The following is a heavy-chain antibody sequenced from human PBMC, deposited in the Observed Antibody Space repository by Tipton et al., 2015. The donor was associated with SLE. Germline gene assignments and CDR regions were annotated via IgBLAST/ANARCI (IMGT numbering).Heavy chain of an antibody. Sequence: QLVQSGAEVKKPGASVKVSCKASGYTFTSYYMHWVRQAPGQGLEWMGIINPSGGSTSYAQKFQGRVTMTRDTSTSTVYMELSSLRSEDTAVYYCARRTYYDILTGECGYFQHWGQGTLVTVSS. D-gene: IGHD3-9*01. CDR2: INPSGGST. V-gene: IGHV1-46*01. J-gene: IGHJ1*01. CDR3: ARRTYYDILTGECGYFQH. CDR1: GYTFTSYY.